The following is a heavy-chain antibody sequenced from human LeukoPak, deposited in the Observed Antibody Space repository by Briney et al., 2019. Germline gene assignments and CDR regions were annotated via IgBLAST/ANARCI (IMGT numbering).Heavy chain of an antibody. Sequence: SETQALTCTVSGGSISSYYWSWIRQPPGKGLEWIGYIYYSGSTNYSPSLKSRVTISVDTSKNQFSLKLSSVTAADTAVYYCARVTSRPGAYGDHFDYWGQGTLVTVSS. CDR1: GGSISSYY. D-gene: IGHD4-17*01. J-gene: IGHJ4*02. CDR3: ARVTSRPGAYGDHFDY. V-gene: IGHV4-59*01. CDR2: IYYSGST.